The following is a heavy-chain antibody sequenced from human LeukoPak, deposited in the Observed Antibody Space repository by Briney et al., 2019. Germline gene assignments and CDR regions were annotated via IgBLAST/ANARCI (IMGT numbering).Heavy chain of an antibody. D-gene: IGHD4-17*01. J-gene: IGHJ2*01. CDR3: AKEATVTDWYFDL. Sequence: PGGSLRLSCAASGFIFSDYAMSWVRQAPGKGLEWVSIIDRSGGRTYADSVKGRFTISRDNSKNTLYLQMNSLRAEDTAVYYCAKEATVTDWYFDLWGRGTLVTVSS. CDR1: GFIFSDYA. CDR2: IDRSGGRT. V-gene: IGHV3-23*01.